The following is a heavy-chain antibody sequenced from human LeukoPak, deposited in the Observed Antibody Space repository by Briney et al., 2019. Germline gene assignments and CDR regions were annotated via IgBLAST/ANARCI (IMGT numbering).Heavy chain of an antibody. CDR3: ASPTVVTPEASDAFDI. J-gene: IGHJ3*02. V-gene: IGHV3-74*01. Sequence: GGSLRLSCAASGFTFSSYAMSWVRQAPGKGLEWVSRINTDGSSTSYADSVKGRFTISRDNAKNTLYLQMNSLRAEDTAVYYCASPTVVTPEASDAFDIWGQGTMVTVSS. D-gene: IGHD4-23*01. CDR1: GFTFSSYA. CDR2: INTDGSST.